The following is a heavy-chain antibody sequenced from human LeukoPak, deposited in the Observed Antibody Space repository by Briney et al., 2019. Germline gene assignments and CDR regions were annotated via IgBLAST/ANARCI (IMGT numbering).Heavy chain of an antibody. CDR3: ARARIDY. CDR1: GFTFSSYW. CDR2: IKDDGSEK. D-gene: IGHD1-14*01. Sequence: GGSLRLSCVGSGFTFSSYWMTWVHQAPGKGLEWVANIKDDGSEKYSVNSVKGRFTISRDNAKNLLYLQMSILRAEDTAVYYCARARIDYWRQSTRVTVSS. J-gene: IGHJ4*02. V-gene: IGHV3-7*04.